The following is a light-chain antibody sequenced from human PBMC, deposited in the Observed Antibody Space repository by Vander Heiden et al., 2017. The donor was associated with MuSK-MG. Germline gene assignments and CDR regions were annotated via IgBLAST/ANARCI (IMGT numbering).Light chain of an antibody. Sequence: DMVMTHSPDSLGVSLGERATSTCKFSHRVLYTSNYKIDLALYQQKPGQTPKLLIYWASTRQSGVPERFSGSGSGTDFTLTINNLQAEDLAVYYCQQYFSPPFTFGPGTKVEIK. V-gene: IGKV4-1*01. CDR3: QQYFSPPFT. CDR1: HRVLYTSNYKID. J-gene: IGKJ3*01. CDR2: WAS.